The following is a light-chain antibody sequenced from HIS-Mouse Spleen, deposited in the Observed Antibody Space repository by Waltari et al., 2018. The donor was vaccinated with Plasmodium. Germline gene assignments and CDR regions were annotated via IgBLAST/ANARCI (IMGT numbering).Light chain of an antibody. CDR3: QQYNNWSFT. V-gene: IGKV3-15*01. J-gene: IGKJ3*01. CDR2: GAS. CDR1: QSVSSN. Sequence: EIVMTKSPATLSVSPRERATLSCRASQSVSSNLAWYQQKPGQAPRLLIYGASTRATGIPARFSGSGSGTEFTLTISSLQSEDFAVYYCQQYNNWSFTFGPGTKVDIK.